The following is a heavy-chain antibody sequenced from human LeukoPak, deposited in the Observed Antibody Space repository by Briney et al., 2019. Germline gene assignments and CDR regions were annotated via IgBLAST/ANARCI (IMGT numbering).Heavy chain of an antibody. D-gene: IGHD3-22*01. Sequence: ASVKVSCKASAYTFTGYYMHWVRQAPGQGLEWMGWINPNSGGTNYAQKFQGRVTMTRDTSISTAYMELSRLRSDDTAVYYCARADDSSGYSFPQAFDIWGQGTMVTVSS. CDR3: ARADDSSGYSFPQAFDI. V-gene: IGHV1-2*02. CDR1: AYTFTGYY. CDR2: INPNSGGT. J-gene: IGHJ3*02.